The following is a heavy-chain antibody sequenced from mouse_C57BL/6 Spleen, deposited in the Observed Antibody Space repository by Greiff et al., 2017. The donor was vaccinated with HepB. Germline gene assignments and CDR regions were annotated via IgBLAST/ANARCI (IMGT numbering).Heavy chain of an antibody. V-gene: IGHV1-78*01. J-gene: IGHJ4*01. CDR1: GYTFTDHT. D-gene: IGHD1-1*01. Sequence: VQLQQSDAELVKPGASVKISCKVSGYTFTDHTIHWMKQRPEQGLEWIGYIYPRDGSTKYNEKFKGKATLTADKSSSTAYMQLNRLTSEDSAVYFCARPDYGSSYVGAMDYWGQGTSVAVSS. CDR3: ARPDYGSSYVGAMDY. CDR2: IYPRDGST.